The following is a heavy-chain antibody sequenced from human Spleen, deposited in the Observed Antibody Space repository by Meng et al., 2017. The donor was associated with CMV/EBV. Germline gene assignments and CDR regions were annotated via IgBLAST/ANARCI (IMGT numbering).Heavy chain of an antibody. CDR2: IKQDGSEK. CDR1: GFTFSSYS. Sequence: GGSLRLSCAASGFTFSSYSMSWVRQAPGKGLEWVANIKQDGSEKYYVDSVKGRFTISRDNAKNSLYLQMNSLRAEDTAVYYCAKGLYCSSTSCYVPDAFDIWGQGTMVTVSS. D-gene: IGHD2-2*01. CDR3: AKGLYCSSTSCYVPDAFDI. J-gene: IGHJ3*02. V-gene: IGHV3-7*03.